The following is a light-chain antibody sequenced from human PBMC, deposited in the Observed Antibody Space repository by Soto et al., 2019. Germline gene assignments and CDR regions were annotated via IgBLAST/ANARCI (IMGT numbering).Light chain of an antibody. CDR1: STDVGRYNY. Sequence: QSVLTQPASVSGSPGQSITISCTGTSTDVGRYNYVSWYQQHPGKAPKLMVYDVSNRPSWVSNRFSGSKSGITASLTISVLQAEDEADYYCTSYTSDSTYVFGTGTKVTVL. J-gene: IGLJ1*01. CDR3: TSYTSDSTYV. V-gene: IGLV2-14*01. CDR2: DVS.